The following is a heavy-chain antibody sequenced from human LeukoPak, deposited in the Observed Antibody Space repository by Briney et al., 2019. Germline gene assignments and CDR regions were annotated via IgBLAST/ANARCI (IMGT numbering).Heavy chain of an antibody. D-gene: IGHD3-3*01. CDR2: INSDGSST. CDR3: ARGQDFWSGYYSYYFAY. CDR1: GFTFSSYW. Sequence: GGSLRLSCAASGFTFSSYWMHWVRQAPGKGLVWVSRINSDGSSTSYADSVKGRFTISRDNAKNTLYLQMNSLRAEDTAVYYCARGQDFWSGYYSYYFAYWGQGTLVPVSS. J-gene: IGHJ4*02. V-gene: IGHV3-74*01.